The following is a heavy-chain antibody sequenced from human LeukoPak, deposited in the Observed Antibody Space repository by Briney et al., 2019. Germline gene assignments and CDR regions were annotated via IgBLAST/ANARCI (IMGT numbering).Heavy chain of an antibody. V-gene: IGHV3-21*01. CDR1: GFTFSSYS. D-gene: IGHD2-2*01. Sequence: GGSLILSCAASGFTFSSYSMNWVRQAPGKGLEWVSSISSSSSYIYYADSVKGRFTISRDNAKDSLYLQMNSLRAEDTAVYYCARHRYCSSTSCYPPDYWGQGTLVTVSS. CDR2: ISSSSSYI. CDR3: ARHRYCSSTSCYPPDY. J-gene: IGHJ4*02.